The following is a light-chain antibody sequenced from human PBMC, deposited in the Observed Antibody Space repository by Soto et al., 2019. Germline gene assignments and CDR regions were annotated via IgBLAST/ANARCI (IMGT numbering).Light chain of an antibody. CDR2: DAS. CDR3: QQYDDFPLT. V-gene: IGKV1-33*01. J-gene: IGKJ4*01. CDR1: QDIATF. Sequence: DIQMTQSPSSLSASAGDRITITCQASQDIATFLNWYQQKPGKAPRLLIYDASTLKPGDTSRFSGSGSGTDFTFTISSLQPEDIATYYCQQYDDFPLTFGGGTKVDIK.